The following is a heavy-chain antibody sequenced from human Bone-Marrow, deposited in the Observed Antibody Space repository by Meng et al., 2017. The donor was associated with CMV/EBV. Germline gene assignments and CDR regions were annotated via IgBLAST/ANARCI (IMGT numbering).Heavy chain of an antibody. V-gene: IGHV1-2*02. Sequence: ASVKVSCKASGYTFTDYYMHWVRQAPGQGLEWMGWINPKSGGTKYAQKFQGRVTMTRDASISTAYMDLIRLTSDDTARYSCARGGLGHYYYGLDVWGQGTTVTVSS. CDR2: INPKSGGT. CDR3: ARGGLGHYYYGLDV. J-gene: IGHJ6*02. CDR1: GYTFTDYY.